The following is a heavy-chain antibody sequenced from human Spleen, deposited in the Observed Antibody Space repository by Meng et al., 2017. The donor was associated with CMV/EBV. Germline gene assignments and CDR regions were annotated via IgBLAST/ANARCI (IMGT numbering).Heavy chain of an antibody. CDR2: ISHSGST. Sequence: SGGSISSRNLWSWVRQPPGKGLEWIGEISHSGSTNYNPSLKSRVTMSGDKSKNQFSLKLSSVTAADTAVYFCARVFYYGSGRRFDPWGQGTLVTVSS. CDR3: ARVFYYGSGRRFDP. D-gene: IGHD3-10*01. V-gene: IGHV4-4*01. CDR1: GGSISSRNL. J-gene: IGHJ5*02.